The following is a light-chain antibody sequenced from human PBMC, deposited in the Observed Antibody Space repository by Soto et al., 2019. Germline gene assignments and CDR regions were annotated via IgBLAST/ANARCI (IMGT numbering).Light chain of an antibody. V-gene: IGKV3-20*01. Sequence: EIVLTQSPGTLSLSPGERATLSCRASQSVSSSYLAWYQQKPGQAPRLLIYGASSRATGIPDRFSGSGSGTDFTLTISRLEPEDFAVYYCQQYNNWLPWTFGQGTKVEIK. CDR2: GAS. CDR3: QQYNNWLPWT. CDR1: QSVSSSY. J-gene: IGKJ1*01.